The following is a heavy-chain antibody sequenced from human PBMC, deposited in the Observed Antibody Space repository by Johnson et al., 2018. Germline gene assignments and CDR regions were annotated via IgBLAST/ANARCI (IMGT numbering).Heavy chain of an antibody. CDR3: ARDRGDILLVTAMIWYRDV. Sequence: QVQLVQSGGGVVQPGRSLRLSCAASGFTFSGYAMHWVRQAPGKGLEWVAVISNDGSNKYYADSVKGRCTISRDNSKNTQYLHMNSLRAGDTAVYYCARDRGDILLVTAMIWYRDVWGKGTTVTVSS. D-gene: IGHD2-8*02. J-gene: IGHJ6*03. V-gene: IGHV3-30*03. CDR2: ISNDGSNK. CDR1: GFTFSGYA.